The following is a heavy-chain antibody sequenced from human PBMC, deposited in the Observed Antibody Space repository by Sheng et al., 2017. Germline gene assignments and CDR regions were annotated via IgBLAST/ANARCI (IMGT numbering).Heavy chain of an antibody. D-gene: IGHD1-26*01. CDR3: ARGPRYSGAYFDY. V-gene: IGHV4-38-2*02. CDR2: IYHTGST. Sequence: QVQLQESGPGLVKPSETLSLTCTVSGYSISSGYYWGWIWQPPGKGLEWIGSIYHTGSTYYNPSLKSRVTISLDTSKNQFSLRLSSVTAADTAMYYCARGPRYSGAYFDYWGQGTLVHRLL. CDR1: GYSISSGYY. J-gene: IGHJ4*02.